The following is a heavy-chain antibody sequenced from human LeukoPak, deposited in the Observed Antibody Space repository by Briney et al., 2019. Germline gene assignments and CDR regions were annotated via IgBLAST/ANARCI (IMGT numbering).Heavy chain of an antibody. CDR1: GGSISSSSYY. CDR3: ARQDGTNFDY. V-gene: IGHV4-39*01. Sequence: SETQSLTCTVSGGSISSSSYYWGWIRQPPGKGLEWIGSIYYSGSTYYNPSLKSRVTISVDTSKNQFSLKLSSVTAADTAVYYCARQDGTNFDYWGQGTLVTVSS. CDR2: IYYSGST. J-gene: IGHJ4*02. D-gene: IGHD1-1*01.